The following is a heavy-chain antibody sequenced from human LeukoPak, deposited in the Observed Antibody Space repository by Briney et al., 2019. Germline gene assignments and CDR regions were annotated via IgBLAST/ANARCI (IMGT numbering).Heavy chain of an antibody. CDR2: INHSGST. V-gene: IGHV4-34*01. CDR1: GGSFSGYY. CDR3: ARANIVATSKHGWFDP. J-gene: IGHJ5*02. D-gene: IGHD5-12*01. Sequence: SETLSLTCAVYGGSFSGYYWSWIRQPPGKGLEWIGEINHSGSTNFNPSLKSRVTISVDTSKNQFSLKLSSVTAADTAVYYCARANIVATSKHGWFDPWGQGTLVTVSS.